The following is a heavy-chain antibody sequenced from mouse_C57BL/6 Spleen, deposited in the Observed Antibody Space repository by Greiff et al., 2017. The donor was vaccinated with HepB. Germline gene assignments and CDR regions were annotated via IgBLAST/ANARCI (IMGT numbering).Heavy chain of an antibody. D-gene: IGHD1-1*01. J-gene: IGHJ1*03. CDR2: IYPSDSET. Sequence: QVQLKQPGAELVRPGSSVKLSCKASGYTFTSYWMDWVKQRPGQGLEWIGNIYPSDSETHYNQKFKDKATLTVDKSSSTAYMQLSSLTSEDSAVYYCAREEYYGSLWYFDVWGTGTTVTVSS. V-gene: IGHV1-61*01. CDR1: GYTFTSYW. CDR3: AREEYYGSLWYFDV.